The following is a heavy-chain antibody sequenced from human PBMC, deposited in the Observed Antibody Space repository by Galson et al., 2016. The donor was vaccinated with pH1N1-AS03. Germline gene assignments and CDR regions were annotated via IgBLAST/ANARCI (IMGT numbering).Heavy chain of an antibody. CDR2: IIPILGIS. CDR3: AREGTDYGDFLGYYCGMDV. J-gene: IGHJ6*02. Sequence: LVKVFCKASGGTFSKYAISWVRQAPGQGLEWMGEIIPILGISNYAQKVQGRVTITADKLTSTAYMELSSLRSEDTAVYYCAREGTDYGDFLGYYCGMDVWGQGTTVTVSS. CDR1: GGTFSKYA. D-gene: IGHD4-17*01. V-gene: IGHV1-69*10.